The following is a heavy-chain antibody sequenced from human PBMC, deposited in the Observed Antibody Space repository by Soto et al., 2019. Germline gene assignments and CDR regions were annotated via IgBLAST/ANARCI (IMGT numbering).Heavy chain of an antibody. V-gene: IGHV3-30-3*02. Sequence: QVQLVESGGGVVQRGGSLRLSCAASGFTFSSYSMNWVRQSPGKGLEWVAVISYDGNRIYYADSVKGRFTISRDNAKNTMFLQMSGLRPEDPAVYYCARGLVVTAKGWFDLWGQGTQVTVAS. J-gene: IGHJ5*02. CDR2: ISYDGNRI. CDR1: GFTFSSYS. D-gene: IGHD2-21*02. CDR3: ARGLVVTAKGWFDL.